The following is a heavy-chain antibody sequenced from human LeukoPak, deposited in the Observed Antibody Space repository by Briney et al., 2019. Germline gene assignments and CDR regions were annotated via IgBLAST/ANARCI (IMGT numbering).Heavy chain of an antibody. CDR2: FDPEDGET. Sequence: ASVKVSCKVSGYTLIALYMHWVRRATGKGLEWMGGFDPEDGETIYAQKCQGRVTMTEDTSTDTAYMELSSLRSEDTALYYGATYYYDSSGEGFIDYWGQGTLVTVSS. CDR3: ATYYYDSSGEGFIDY. CDR1: GYTLIALY. V-gene: IGHV1-24*01. J-gene: IGHJ4*02. D-gene: IGHD3-22*01.